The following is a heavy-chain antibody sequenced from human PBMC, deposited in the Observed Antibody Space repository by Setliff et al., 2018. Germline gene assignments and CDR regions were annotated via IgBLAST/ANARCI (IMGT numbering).Heavy chain of an antibody. CDR2: VFYNGAA. Sequence: SETLSLTCTVSGDSISDASIMAWIRQPPGKGLEFIGYVFYNGAAKYDPSLNSRVTMSVDTSKTQFSLKLNSMTTADTAVYYCARGGSGIAAAGTGKTAFDIWGQGAMVTVSS. CDR1: GDSISDAS. CDR3: ARGGSGIAAAGTGKTAFDI. D-gene: IGHD6-13*01. V-gene: IGHV4-59*01. J-gene: IGHJ3*02.